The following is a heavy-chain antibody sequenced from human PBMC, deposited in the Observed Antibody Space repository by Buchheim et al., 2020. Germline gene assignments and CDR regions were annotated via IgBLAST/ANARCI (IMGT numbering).Heavy chain of an antibody. CDR1: GFTFSSYA. J-gene: IGHJ6*02. D-gene: IGHD2-2*01. V-gene: IGHV3-30-3*01. CDR2: ISYDGSNK. Sequence: QVQLVESGGGVVQPGRSLRLSCAASGFTFSSYAMHWVRQAPGKGLEWVAVISYDGSNKYYADSVKGRFTISRDNSKNTLYLQMNSLRAEDTAVYYCARDHHRSTYQLLSGSSWWRGLNYGMDVWGQGTT. CDR3: ARDHHRSTYQLLSGSSWWRGLNYGMDV.